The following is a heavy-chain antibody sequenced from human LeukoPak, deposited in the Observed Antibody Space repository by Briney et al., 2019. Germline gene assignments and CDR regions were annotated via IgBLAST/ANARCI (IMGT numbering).Heavy chain of an antibody. D-gene: IGHD5-18*01. J-gene: IGHJ4*02. V-gene: IGHV3-23*01. CDR2: ISGSGGST. CDR3: AKDGWIQLWAPYYFDY. Sequence: PGGSLRLSCAASGFTFSSYAMSWVRQAPGKGLEWVSAISGSGGSTYYADSVKGRFTISRDNSKNTLYLQMNSLRAEDTAVYYCAKDGWIQLWAPYYFDYWGQGTLVTVSP. CDR1: GFTFSSYA.